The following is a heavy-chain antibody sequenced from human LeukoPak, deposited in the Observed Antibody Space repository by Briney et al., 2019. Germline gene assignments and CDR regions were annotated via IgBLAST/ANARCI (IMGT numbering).Heavy chain of an antibody. J-gene: IGHJ4*02. V-gene: IGHV3-48*02. CDR1: GFTFSSYS. D-gene: IGHD2-2*01. Sequence: GGSLRLSCAASGFTFSSYSMNWARQAPGKGLEWVSYISSSSSTIYYADSVKGRFTISRDNAKNSLYLQMNSLRDEDTAVYYCARDFHPKVPAAMVYWGQGTLVTVSS. CDR2: ISSSSSTI. CDR3: ARDFHPKVPAAMVY.